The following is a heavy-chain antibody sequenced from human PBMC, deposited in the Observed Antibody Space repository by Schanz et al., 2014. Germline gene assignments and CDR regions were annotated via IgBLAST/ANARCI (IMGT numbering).Heavy chain of an antibody. J-gene: IGHJ6*02. V-gene: IGHV3-21*01. Sequence: VQLVESGGGVVQPGRSLRLSCAASGFIFNDYYMNWVRQAPGKGLEWVSSITASGDYMHYADSVKGRFTISRDNARNSLYLQMNSLRAEDTAVYYCVKDLQRELLRDDHYYGMDVWGQGTTVTVSS. CDR2: ITASGDYM. CDR1: GFIFNDYY. CDR3: VKDLQRELLRDDHYYGMDV. D-gene: IGHD1-26*01.